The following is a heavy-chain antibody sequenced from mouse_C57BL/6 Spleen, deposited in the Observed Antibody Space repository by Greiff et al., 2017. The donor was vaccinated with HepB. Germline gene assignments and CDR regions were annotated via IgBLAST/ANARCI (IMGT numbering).Heavy chain of an antibody. J-gene: IGHJ4*01. CDR1: GYTFTSYW. CDR2: IYPGSGST. V-gene: IGHV1-55*01. CDR3: ARLYSLYYYGSSYSHYAMDY. Sequence: QVQLQQPGAELVKPGASVKMSCKASGYTFTSYWITWVKQRPGQGLEWIGDIYPGSGSTNYNEKFKSKATLTVDTSSSTAYMQLSSLTSEDSAVYYCARLYSLYYYGSSYSHYAMDYWGQGTSVTVSS. D-gene: IGHD1-1*01.